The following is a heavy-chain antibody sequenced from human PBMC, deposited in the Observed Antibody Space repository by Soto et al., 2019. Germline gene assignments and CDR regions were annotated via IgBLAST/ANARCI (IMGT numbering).Heavy chain of an antibody. CDR2: IIPIFGTA. V-gene: IGHV1-69*13. D-gene: IGHD2-15*01. CDR3: AREGFCSSGSCALYSHDYFGMDV. Sequence: GASVKVSCKASGGTFSSYAISWVRQAPGQGLEWMGGIIPIFGTANYAQKFQGRVTITADESTSTAYMELSSLRSEDTAVYYCAREGFCSSGSCALYSHDYFGMDVWGQGTTVTVSS. CDR1: GGTFSSYA. J-gene: IGHJ6*02.